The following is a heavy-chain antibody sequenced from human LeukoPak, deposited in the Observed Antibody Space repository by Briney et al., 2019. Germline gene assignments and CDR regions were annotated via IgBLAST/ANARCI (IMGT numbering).Heavy chain of an antibody. CDR3: ARVQGNGDTQSFDY. CDR2: ISGTSSYI. D-gene: IGHD1-1*01. V-gene: IGHV3-21*01. Sequence: GGSLRLSCAASGFTFSSSRLSWVRLAPGRGLEWVSSISGTSSYIYYADSVSGRFTISRDNAKNSLYLQMNSLRAEDTAVYYCARVQGNGDTQSFDYWGRGTQVTVSS. J-gene: IGHJ4*02. CDR1: GFTFSSSR.